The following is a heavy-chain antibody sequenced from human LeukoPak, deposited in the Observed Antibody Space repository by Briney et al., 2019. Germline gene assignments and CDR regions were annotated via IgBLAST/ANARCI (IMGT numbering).Heavy chain of an antibody. V-gene: IGHV3-30*18. J-gene: IGHJ3*02. CDR3: AKGDAFDI. CDR1: GFTFSSYG. CDR2: ISYDGSNK. Sequence: GRSLRLSCAASGFTFSSYGMHWVRQAPGKGLEWVAVISYDGSNKYYADSVKGRFTISRDNSKNTLYLQMNSLRAKDTAVYYCAKGDAFDIWGQGTMVTVSS.